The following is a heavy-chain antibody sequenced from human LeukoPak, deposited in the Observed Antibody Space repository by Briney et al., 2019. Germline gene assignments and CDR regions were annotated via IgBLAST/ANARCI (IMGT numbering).Heavy chain of an antibody. Sequence: SETLSLTCTVSGGSISSHYWSWIRQPPGKGLEWIGYIYYSGSTNYNPSLKSRVTISVDTSKNQFSLKLSSVTAADTAVYYCARLYCSSTSCYDGWFDPWGQGTLVTVSS. CDR2: IYYSGST. J-gene: IGHJ5*02. CDR1: GGSISSHY. CDR3: ARLYCSSTSCYDGWFDP. V-gene: IGHV4-59*11. D-gene: IGHD2-2*01.